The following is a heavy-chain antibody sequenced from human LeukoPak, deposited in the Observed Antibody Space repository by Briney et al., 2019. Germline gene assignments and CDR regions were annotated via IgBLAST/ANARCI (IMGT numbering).Heavy chain of an antibody. Sequence: GGSLRLSCAASGFTFSSYAMHWVRQAPGKGLEWVAVISYDGSNKYYADSVKGRFTISRDKSENTLYLQMNSLRAEDTAVYYCAKSIRGVPLYYYYYGMDVWGQGTTVTVSS. CDR3: AKSIRGVPLYYYYYGMDV. V-gene: IGHV3-30*18. D-gene: IGHD3-10*01. J-gene: IGHJ6*02. CDR2: ISYDGSNK. CDR1: GFTFSSYA.